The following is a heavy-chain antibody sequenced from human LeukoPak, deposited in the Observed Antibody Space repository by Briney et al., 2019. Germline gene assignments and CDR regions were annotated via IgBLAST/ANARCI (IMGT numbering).Heavy chain of an antibody. CDR1: GFTFSSYA. D-gene: IGHD6-13*01. Sequence: GGSLRLSCSASGFTFSSYAMHWVRQAPGKGLEYVSLISSNGGSTYHADSVKGRFTISRDNSKNTLYLEMSSLRVEDTAVYYCVKGLPGYGGHLDYWGQGTLVTVSS. V-gene: IGHV3-64D*06. CDR2: ISSNGGST. J-gene: IGHJ4*02. CDR3: VKGLPGYGGHLDY.